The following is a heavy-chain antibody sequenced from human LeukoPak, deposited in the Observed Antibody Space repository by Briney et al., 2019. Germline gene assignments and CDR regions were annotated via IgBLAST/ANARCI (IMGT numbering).Heavy chain of an antibody. Sequence: SEPLSLTCAVYGGSFSGYYWSWIRPPPGKGLEWIGEINHSGSTNYNPSLKSRVTISVDTSKNQFSLKLSSVTAADTAVYYCARGCPTSPSCYSHWFDPWGQGTLVTVSS. CDR3: ARGCPTSPSCYSHWFDP. D-gene: IGHD2-2*02. J-gene: IGHJ5*02. CDR1: GGSFSGYY. CDR2: INHSGST. V-gene: IGHV4-34*01.